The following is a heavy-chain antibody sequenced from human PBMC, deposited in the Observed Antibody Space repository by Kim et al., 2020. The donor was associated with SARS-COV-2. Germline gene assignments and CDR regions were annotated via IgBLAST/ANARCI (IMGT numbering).Heavy chain of an antibody. CDR2: IWYDGSNK. V-gene: IGHV3-33*01. D-gene: IGHD3-9*01. CDR3: ARESAYYDILTGSRSFDY. CDR1: GFTFSSYG. Sequence: GGSLRLSCAASGFTFSSYGMHWVRQAPGKGLEWVAVIWYDGSNKYYADSVKGRFTISRDNSKNTLYLQMNSLRAEDTAVYYCARESAYYDILTGSRSFDYWGQGTLVTVSS. J-gene: IGHJ4*02.